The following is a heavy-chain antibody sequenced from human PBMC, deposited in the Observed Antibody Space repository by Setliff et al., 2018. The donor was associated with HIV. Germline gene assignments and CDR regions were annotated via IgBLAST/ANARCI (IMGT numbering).Heavy chain of an antibody. J-gene: IGHJ6*03. V-gene: IGHV5-51*01. Sequence: GESLKISCKASGYIFTNYWVGWVRQMPGNGLEWMGLIWPDDSDTMYSPSFQGQVTVSADKSISTTYLQWTSLKAPDTAVYYCSRASDPSHRMPPTNYYYYMDVWGKGTKVT. CDR2: IWPDDSDT. D-gene: IGHD2-2*01. CDR1: GYIFTNYW. CDR3: SRASDPSHRMPPTNYYYYMDV.